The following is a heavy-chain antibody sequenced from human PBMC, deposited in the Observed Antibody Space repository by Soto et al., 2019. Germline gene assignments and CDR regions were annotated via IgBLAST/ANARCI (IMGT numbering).Heavy chain of an antibody. V-gene: IGHV4-39*01. Sequence: SETLSLTCTVSGGSISSTSYYWVWIRQPPGKGLEWIGSFYYSGSTYYNPSLKSRVSISVDTSENQFSLKLSSVTAADTAVYYCARQVVDGTVAGTGSFDSWGQGTLDTVSS. J-gene: IGHJ4*02. D-gene: IGHD6-19*01. CDR3: ARQVVDGTVAGTGSFDS. CDR1: GGSISSTSYY. CDR2: FYYSGST.